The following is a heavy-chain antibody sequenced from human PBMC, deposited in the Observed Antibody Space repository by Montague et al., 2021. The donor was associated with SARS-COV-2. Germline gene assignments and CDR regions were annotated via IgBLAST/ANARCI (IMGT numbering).Heavy chain of an antibody. CDR3: ARTLHDILTGYYSFDY. Sequence: PALVKPTQTLTLTCTFSGFSLSTSGMCVGWIRQPPGKALEWLALIDWDDDKYYSTSLKTRLTISKDTSKNQVVLTMTNMDPVDTATYYCARTLHDILTGYYSFDYWGQGTLVTVSS. V-gene: IGHV2-70*01. D-gene: IGHD3-9*01. CDR1: GFSLSTSGMC. CDR2: IDWDDDK. J-gene: IGHJ4*02.